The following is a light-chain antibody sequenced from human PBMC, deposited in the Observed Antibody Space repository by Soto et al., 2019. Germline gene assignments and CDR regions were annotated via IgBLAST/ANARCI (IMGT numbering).Light chain of an antibody. J-gene: IGLJ2*01. Sequence: QSVLTQPPSVSGARGQRVTISCTGSGSTIGAGYDVHWYQQLPGTAPRLLIYDNTNRPSGVPDRFSGSKSGTSASLAISGLQAEDEADYYCLSYDSSLSVVFGGGTKLTVL. CDR2: DNT. CDR3: LSYDSSLSVV. CDR1: GSTIGAGYD. V-gene: IGLV1-40*01.